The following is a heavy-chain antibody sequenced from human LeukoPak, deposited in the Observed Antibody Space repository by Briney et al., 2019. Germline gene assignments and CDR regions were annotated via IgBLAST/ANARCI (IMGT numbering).Heavy chain of an antibody. CDR3: ARGDYYDSSGYLFNY. CDR1: GFTFSSYA. Sequence: GGSLRLSCAASGFTFSSYALHWVRQAPGKGLEWVALISYDGSGKYYADSVKGRFTISRDNSKNTLYLQMNSLRPEDTAVYYCARGDYYDSSGYLFNYWGQGTLVTVSS. D-gene: IGHD3-22*01. J-gene: IGHJ4*02. CDR2: ISYDGSGK. V-gene: IGHV3-30*04.